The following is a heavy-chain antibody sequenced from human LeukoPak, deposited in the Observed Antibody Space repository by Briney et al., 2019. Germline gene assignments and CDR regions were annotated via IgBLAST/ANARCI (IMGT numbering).Heavy chain of an antibody. CDR2: IKSKTDGGTT. Sequence: GGSLRLSCAASGFTLSNAWMSWVRQAPGRGLEWDGRIKSKTDGGTTDYAAPVKGRFTISRDDSKNTLYLQMNSLKPEDTAVYYCTTEPAGLNCYDSSGYFDAFDIWGQGTMVTVSS. D-gene: IGHD3-22*01. V-gene: IGHV3-15*01. J-gene: IGHJ3*02. CDR3: TTEPAGLNCYDSSGYFDAFDI. CDR1: GFTLSNAW.